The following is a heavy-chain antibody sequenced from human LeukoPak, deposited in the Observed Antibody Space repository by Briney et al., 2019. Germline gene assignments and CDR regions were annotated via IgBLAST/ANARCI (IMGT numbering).Heavy chain of an antibody. CDR1: WGSISIYY. CDR3: ARTQGLYNWFDP. J-gene: IGHJ5*02. V-gene: IGHV4-59*01. CDR2: IYYGGSA. Sequence: PSETLSLTCTVSWGSISIYYWSGIPHPPGRGVEWIGYIYYGGSANYNPSLKSRVTISVGTSKHQFSLKLSSVTAADTAVYYCARTQGLYNWFDPWGQGTLVTVFS. D-gene: IGHD4/OR15-4a*01.